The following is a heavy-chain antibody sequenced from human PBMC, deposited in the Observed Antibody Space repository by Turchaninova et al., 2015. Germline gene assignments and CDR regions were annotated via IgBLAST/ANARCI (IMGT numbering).Heavy chain of an antibody. J-gene: IGHJ4*02. CDR2: VYHSGSS. Sequence: QLQLQESGPGLVKPSDTLSLPCTLSGDSITSSGYYWAWVRQPPGKGLEWIGSVYHSGSSYYNPPLQSRVTVSVDTSKSQFSLKLVSVTAADTALYYCARIAVSYYFESWGQGTLVTVSS. CDR3: ARIAVSYYFES. CDR1: GDSITSSGYY. V-gene: IGHV4-39*01.